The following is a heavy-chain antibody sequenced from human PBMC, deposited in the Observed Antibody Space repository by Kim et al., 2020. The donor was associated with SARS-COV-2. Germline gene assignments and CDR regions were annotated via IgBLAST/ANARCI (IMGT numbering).Heavy chain of an antibody. V-gene: IGHV3-23*01. Sequence: KGRFTISRDNSKNTLYLQMNSLRAEDTAVYYCAKVVVPAVRNYYYYGMDVWGQGTTVTVSS. J-gene: IGHJ6*02. CDR3: AKVVVPAVRNYYYYGMDV. D-gene: IGHD2-2*01.